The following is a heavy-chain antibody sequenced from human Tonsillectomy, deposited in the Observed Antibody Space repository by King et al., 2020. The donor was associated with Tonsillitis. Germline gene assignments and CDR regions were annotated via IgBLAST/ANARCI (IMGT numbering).Heavy chain of an antibody. CDR2: IYYTGIT. J-gene: IGHJ4*02. CDR3: ARGDYYAGSGYYYLPPDS. Sequence: QLQESGPGLVKPSQTLSLTCTVSGDSVSSGAYYWSWIRQHPGEGLEWIGYIYYTGITFYNPSLKSRVTISLDTSKNLFSLKLISVTAADTAVYFCARGDYYAGSGYYYLPPDSWGQGTLVTVSS. D-gene: IGHD3-22*01. CDR1: GDSVSSGAYY. V-gene: IGHV4-31*03.